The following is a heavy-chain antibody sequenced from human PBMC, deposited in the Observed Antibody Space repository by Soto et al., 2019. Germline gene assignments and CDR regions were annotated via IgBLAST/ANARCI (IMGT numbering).Heavy chain of an antibody. Sequence: ASVKVSCKASGYTFTGYYIQWVRQAPGRGLEWMAWINPNNGDTNYAQKFEGRVTVTRDTSITTAFMELSSLRSDDSAIYYCARDIGGVSGIDYWGQGTPVTVSS. CDR3: ARDIGGVSGIDY. J-gene: IGHJ4*02. V-gene: IGHV1-2*02. CDR1: GYTFTGYY. CDR2: INPNNGDT. D-gene: IGHD2-21*01.